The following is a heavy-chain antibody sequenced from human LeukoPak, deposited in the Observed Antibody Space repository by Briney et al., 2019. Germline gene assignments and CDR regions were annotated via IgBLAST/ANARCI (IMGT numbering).Heavy chain of an antibody. Sequence: MAGGSLRLSCAASGFTFSSYSMNWVRQAPGKGLEWVSSISTGSSFIYYADSVKGRFTISRDIAKNSLYLQMNSLRAEDTAVYYCARTGYYDKSIDYWGQEPWSPSPQ. CDR1: GFTFSSYS. CDR3: ARTGYYDKSIDY. V-gene: IGHV3-21*01. J-gene: IGHJ4*01. D-gene: IGHD3-22*01. CDR2: ISTGSSFI.